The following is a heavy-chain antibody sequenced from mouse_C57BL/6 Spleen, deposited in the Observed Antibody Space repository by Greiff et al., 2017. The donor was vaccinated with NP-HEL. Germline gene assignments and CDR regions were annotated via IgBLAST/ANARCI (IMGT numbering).Heavy chain of an antibody. J-gene: IGHJ3*01. Sequence: EVKLQESGPGLVKPSQSLSLTCSVTGYSITSGYYWNWIRQFPGNKLEWMGYISYDGSNNYNPSLKNRISITRDTSKNQFFLKLNSVTTEDTATYYCARDGDYYGSSLFAYWGQGTLVTVSA. CDR3: ARDGDYYGSSLFAY. CDR1: GYSITSGYY. V-gene: IGHV3-6*01. CDR2: ISYDGSN. D-gene: IGHD1-1*01.